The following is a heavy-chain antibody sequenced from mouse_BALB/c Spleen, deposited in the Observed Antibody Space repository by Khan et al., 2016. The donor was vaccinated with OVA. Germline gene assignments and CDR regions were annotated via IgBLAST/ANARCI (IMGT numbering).Heavy chain of an antibody. CDR3: TRSGYGTFAY. J-gene: IGHJ3*01. D-gene: IGHD2-1*01. Sequence: VQLQESGAELVKPGASVKLSCKASGYIFTNYYMYWVKQRPGQGLEWIGEINPSDGDTNFNEKFKTKATLTVDKSSSTAYMQLSSLTSEDSAVYYCTRSGYGTFAYWGQGTLVTVSA. V-gene: IGHV1S81*02. CDR1: GYIFTNYY. CDR2: INPSDGDT.